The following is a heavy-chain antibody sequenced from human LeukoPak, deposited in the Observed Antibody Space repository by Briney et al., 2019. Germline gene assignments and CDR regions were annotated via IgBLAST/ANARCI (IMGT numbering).Heavy chain of an antibody. Sequence: SETLSLTCTVSGGSISNSYWSWVRQPAGKGLEWVGRIYTSGSTNYNPSLKSRVTISVDTSKNQFSLKLSSVTAADTAVYYCAREYRVRGVMNAFDIWGQGTMVTVSS. D-gene: IGHD3-10*01. CDR3: AREYRVRGVMNAFDI. CDR1: GGSISNSY. V-gene: IGHV4-4*07. J-gene: IGHJ3*02. CDR2: IYTSGST.